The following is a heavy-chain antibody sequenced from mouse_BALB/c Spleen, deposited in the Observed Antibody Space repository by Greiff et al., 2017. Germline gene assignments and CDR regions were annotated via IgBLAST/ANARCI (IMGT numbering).Heavy chain of an antibody. CDR2: ISYSGST. CDR1: GYSITSDYA. Sequence: VQLKQSGPGLVKPSQSLSLTCTVTGYSITSDYAWNWIRQFPGNQLEWMGYISYSGSTSYNPSLKSRISITRDTSKNQFFLQLNAVTTEDTATYYCARDRYYFDYWGQGTTLTVSS. CDR3: ARDRYYFDY. V-gene: IGHV3-2*02. D-gene: IGHD2-14*01. J-gene: IGHJ2*01.